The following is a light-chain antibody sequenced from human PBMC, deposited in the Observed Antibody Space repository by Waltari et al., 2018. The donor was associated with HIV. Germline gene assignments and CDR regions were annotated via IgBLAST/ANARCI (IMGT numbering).Light chain of an antibody. CDR2: KAS. CDR3: QQYDSFPYT. J-gene: IGKJ2*01. CDR1: QSISSW. V-gene: IGKV1-5*03. Sequence: DIQMTQSPSTLSASIGDRVTITCRASQSISSWLAWYQQRSGKAPKVLIYKASSLESGVPSRFSGSGSRTEFALTISSRQPEDFATDDCQQYDSFPYTFGQGTKLEIK.